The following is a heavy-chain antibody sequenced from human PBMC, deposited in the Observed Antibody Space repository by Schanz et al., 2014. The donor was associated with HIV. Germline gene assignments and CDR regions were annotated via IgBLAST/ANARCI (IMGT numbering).Heavy chain of an antibody. Sequence: EVQLVESGGGLVQPGRSLRLSCAASGFTFDDYAMHWVRQAPGKGLEWVSAISGSSITYSADSVKGRFTISRDNSKNTXXLQMNSLRAEDTAVYYCALSRPSGYGGSWYFDLWGRGTLVAVSS. CDR1: GFTFDDYA. V-gene: IGHV3-23*04. D-gene: IGHD2-15*01. J-gene: IGHJ2*01. CDR2: ISGSSIT. CDR3: ALSRPSGYGGSWYFDL.